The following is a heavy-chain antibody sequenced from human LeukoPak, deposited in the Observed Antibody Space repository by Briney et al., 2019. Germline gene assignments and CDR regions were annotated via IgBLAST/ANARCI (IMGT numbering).Heavy chain of an antibody. D-gene: IGHD6-19*01. V-gene: IGHV3-21*01. CDR3: ARGGPVPKPPLAVAGTLDY. CDR1: GFTFSSYW. CDR2: ISSSSSYI. J-gene: IGHJ4*02. Sequence: GGSLRLSCAASGFTFSSYWMHWVRQAPGKGLEWVSSISSSSSYIYYADSVKGRFTISRDNAKNSLYLQMNSLRAEDTAVYYCARGGPVPKPPLAVAGTLDYWGQGTLVTVSS.